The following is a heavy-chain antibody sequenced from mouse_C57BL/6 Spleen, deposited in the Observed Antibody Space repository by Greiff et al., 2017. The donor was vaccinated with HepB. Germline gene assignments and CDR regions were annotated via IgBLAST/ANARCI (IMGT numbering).Heavy chain of an antibody. CDR2: IDPENGDT. CDR1: GFNIKDDY. CDR3: TSTPYYYGSSYRYFDV. J-gene: IGHJ1*03. V-gene: IGHV14-4*01. Sequence: EVQLQQSGAELVRPGASVKLSCTASGFNIKDDYMHWVKQRPEQGLEWIGWIDPENGDTEYASKFQGKATITADTSSNTAYLQLSSLTSEDTAVYYCTSTPYYYGSSYRYFDVWGTGTTVTVSS. D-gene: IGHD1-1*01.